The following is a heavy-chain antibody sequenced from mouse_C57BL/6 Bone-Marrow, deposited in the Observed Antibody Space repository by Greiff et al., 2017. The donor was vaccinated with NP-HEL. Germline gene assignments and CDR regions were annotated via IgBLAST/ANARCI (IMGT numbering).Heavy chain of an antibody. D-gene: IGHD4-1*01. V-gene: IGHV10-3*01. CDR3: VSGGGSGAEDFDY. CDR1: GFTFNTYA. Sequence: EVHLVESGGGLVQPKGSLKLSCAASGFTFNTYAMHWVRQAPGKGLEWVARIRSKSSNYATYYAVSVKDRFTISRDDSQNMLYLQMSNLRTEDTAVYYGVSGGGSGAEDFDYWGQGTTLTVSS. CDR2: IRSKSSNYAT. J-gene: IGHJ2*01.